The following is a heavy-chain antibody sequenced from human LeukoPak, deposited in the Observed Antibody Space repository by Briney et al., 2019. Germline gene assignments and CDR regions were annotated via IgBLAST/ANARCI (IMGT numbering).Heavy chain of an antibody. D-gene: IGHD3-3*01. CDR1: GYTFTSYG. V-gene: IGHV1-18*01. Sequence: ASVKVSYKASGYTFTSYGISWVRQAPGQGLEWMGWISAYNGNTNYAQKLQGRVTMTTDTSTSTAYMELRSLRSDDTAVYYCARVRPRPRKYDFWSGYYSNYYGMDVWGQGTTVTVSS. CDR3: ARVRPRPRKYDFWSGYYSNYYGMDV. CDR2: ISAYNGNT. J-gene: IGHJ6*02.